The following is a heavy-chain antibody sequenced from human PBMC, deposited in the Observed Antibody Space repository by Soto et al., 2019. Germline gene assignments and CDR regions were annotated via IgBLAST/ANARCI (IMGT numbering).Heavy chain of an antibody. CDR2: IYPGDSDT. CDR1: GYSFTNYW. V-gene: IGHV5-51*01. Sequence: GGALKISCKGSGYSFTNYWVGLGCPMPRKRLEWMGIIYPGDSDTRYSPSFQGQVTISADKSISTAYLQWSSLKASDTAMYYCARSSGYEPGGCYYYYGMDVWGQGTTVTVSS. J-gene: IGHJ6*02. CDR3: ARSSGYEPGGCYYYYGMDV. D-gene: IGHD5-12*01.